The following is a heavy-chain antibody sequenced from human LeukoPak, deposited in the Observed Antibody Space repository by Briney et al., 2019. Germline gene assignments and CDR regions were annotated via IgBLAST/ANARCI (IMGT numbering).Heavy chain of an antibody. Sequence: SETLSLTCTVSGGSISSYYWNWIRQPPGKGLEWIGYIHCSGSINYNPSLKSRVTMSLDTSQNQFSLKLTSVTAADTALYYCARDPPDDLLIAFDIWGQGTMVTVPS. J-gene: IGHJ3*02. CDR3: ARDPPDDLLIAFDI. CDR2: IHCSGSI. D-gene: IGHD1-14*01. V-gene: IGHV4-59*01. CDR1: GGSISSYY.